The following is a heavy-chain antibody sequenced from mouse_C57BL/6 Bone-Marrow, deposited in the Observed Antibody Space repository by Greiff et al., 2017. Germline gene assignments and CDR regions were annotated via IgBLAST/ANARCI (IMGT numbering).Heavy chain of an antibody. V-gene: IGHV1-69*01. Sequence: QVQLQQPGAELVMPGASVKMSCKASGYTFTSYWLHWVKQRPGQGLEWIGELDPSDSYTNYNQKFKGKSTLTVDKSSSTAYMQLSSLTSEDSAVYYCARDWEGFAYWGQGTLVTVSA. D-gene: IGHD4-1*01. CDR3: ARDWEGFAY. CDR2: LDPSDSYT. J-gene: IGHJ3*01. CDR1: GYTFTSYW.